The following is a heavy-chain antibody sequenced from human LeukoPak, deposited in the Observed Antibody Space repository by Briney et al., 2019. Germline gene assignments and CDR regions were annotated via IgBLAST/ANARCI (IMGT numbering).Heavy chain of an antibody. D-gene: IGHD5-24*01. CDR1: GFTFSSYA. J-gene: IGHJ4*02. Sequence: GKSLRLSCAASGFTFSSYAMHWVRQAPGKGLEWVAVISYDGSNKYYADSVKGRFTISRDNSKNTLYLQMNSLRAEDTAVYYCARTHRDGPFDYWGQGTLVTVSS. V-gene: IGHV3-30-3*01. CDR2: ISYDGSNK. CDR3: ARTHRDGPFDY.